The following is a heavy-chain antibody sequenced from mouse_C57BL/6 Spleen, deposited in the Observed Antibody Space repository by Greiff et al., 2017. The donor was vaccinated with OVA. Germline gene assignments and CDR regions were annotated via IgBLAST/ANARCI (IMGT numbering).Heavy chain of an antibody. CDR2: ISDGGSYT. D-gene: IGHD1-1*01. CDR3: ARGSRAMDY. V-gene: IGHV5-4*01. CDR1: GFTFSSYA. J-gene: IGHJ4*01. Sequence: EVQGVESGGGLVKPGGSLKLSCAASGFTFSSYAMSWVRQTPEKRLEWVATISDGGSYTYYPDNVKGRFTISRDNAKNNLYLQMSHLKSEDTAMYYCARGSRAMDYWGQGTSVTVSS.